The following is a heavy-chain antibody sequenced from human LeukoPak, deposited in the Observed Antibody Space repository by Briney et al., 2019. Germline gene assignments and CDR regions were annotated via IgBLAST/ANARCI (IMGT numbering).Heavy chain of an antibody. J-gene: IGHJ4*02. CDR2: ISGSSGST. CDR3: AKRGYSSGWQFDY. D-gene: IGHD6-19*01. Sequence: GGSLRLSCAASGFTFTSYAMSWVRQAPGKGLEWVTLISGSSGSTYYADSVKGRFIISRDNSKNTLSLQMNSLRAEDTAVYYCAKRGYSSGWQFDYWGQGTLVTVSS. CDR1: GFTFTSYA. V-gene: IGHV3-23*01.